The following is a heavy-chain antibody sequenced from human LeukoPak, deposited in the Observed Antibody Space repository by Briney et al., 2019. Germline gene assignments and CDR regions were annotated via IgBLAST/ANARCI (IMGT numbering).Heavy chain of an antibody. V-gene: IGHV3-30-3*01. CDR2: ISYDGSNK. CDR1: GSTFSSYA. J-gene: IGHJ4*02. Sequence: GGSLRLSCAASGSTFSSYAMHWVRQAPGKGLEWVAVISYDGSNKYYADSVKGRFTISRDNSKNTLYLQMNSLRAEDTAVYYCARERKWLGPFDYWGQGTLVTVSS. CDR3: ARERKWLGPFDY. D-gene: IGHD6-19*01.